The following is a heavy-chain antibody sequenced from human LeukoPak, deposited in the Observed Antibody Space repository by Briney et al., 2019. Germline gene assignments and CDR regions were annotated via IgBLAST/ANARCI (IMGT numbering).Heavy chain of an antibody. D-gene: IGHD5-12*01. Sequence: GASVKVSCMASGYSFTSYDINWVRQAAGQGLEWMGWMNHNSGNTGYGQKFQGRVTMTRSTSMTTAYMELSSLRSEDTAIYSCARVEFNGGYSHLYWGQGTLLTVSS. CDR3: ARVEFNGGYSHLY. CDR1: GYSFTSYD. V-gene: IGHV1-8*01. J-gene: IGHJ4*02. CDR2: MNHNSGNT.